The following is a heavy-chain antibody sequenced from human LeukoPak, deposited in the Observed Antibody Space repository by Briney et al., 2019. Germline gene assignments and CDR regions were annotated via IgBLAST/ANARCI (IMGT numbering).Heavy chain of an antibody. CDR2: IGTAGDT. CDR3: ARDGYYDSSADY. J-gene: IGHJ4*02. D-gene: IGHD3-22*01. V-gene: IGHV3-13*01. Sequence: PGGSLRLSCAASGFTFSSYDMHWVRQATGKGLEWVSAIGTAGDTYYPASVKGRFTISRENAKNSLYLQINSLRAEDTAVYYCARDGYYDSSADYWGQGTLVTVSS. CDR1: GFTFSSYD.